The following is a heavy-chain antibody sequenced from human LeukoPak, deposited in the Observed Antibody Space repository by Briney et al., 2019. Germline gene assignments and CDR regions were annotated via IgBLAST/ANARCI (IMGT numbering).Heavy chain of an antibody. V-gene: IGHV4-30-4*08. D-gene: IGHD6-13*01. CDR2: IYYSGST. Sequence: SQTLSLTCTVSGGSISSGSYYWSWIRQPAGKGLEWIGYIYYSGSTYYNPSLKSRVTISVDTSKNQFSLKLSSVTAADTAVYYCARALAIYSSSWYRWFDPWGQGTLVTVSS. CDR3: ARALAIYSSSWYRWFDP. J-gene: IGHJ5*02. CDR1: GGSISSGSYY.